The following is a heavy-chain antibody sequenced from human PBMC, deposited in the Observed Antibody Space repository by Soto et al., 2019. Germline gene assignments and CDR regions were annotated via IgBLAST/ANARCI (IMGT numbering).Heavy chain of an antibody. Sequence: ASVKVSCKASGYTFTGYYMHWVRQAPGQGLEWMGWINPNSGGTNCAQKFQGRVTMTRYTSISTAYMELSRLRSDDTAVYYCARGGDYYDSSGYYGWFDPWGQGTLVTVSS. V-gene: IGHV1-2*02. D-gene: IGHD3-22*01. CDR3: ARGGDYYDSSGYYGWFDP. CDR2: INPNSGGT. CDR1: GYTFTGYY. J-gene: IGHJ5*02.